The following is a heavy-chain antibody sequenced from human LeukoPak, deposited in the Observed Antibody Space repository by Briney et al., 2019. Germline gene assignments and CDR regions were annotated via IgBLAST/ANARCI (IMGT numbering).Heavy chain of an antibody. Sequence: PSETLSLTCTVSGGSISSYYWSWIRQPPGKGLEQIGYIYYSGSTNYNPSLKSRVTISVDTAKNQFSLKLSSVTAADTAVYYCARVGPIAAAGSGFDYWGQGTLVTVSS. J-gene: IGHJ4*02. D-gene: IGHD6-13*01. CDR1: GGSISSYY. CDR2: IYYSGST. V-gene: IGHV4-59*01. CDR3: ARVGPIAAAGSGFDY.